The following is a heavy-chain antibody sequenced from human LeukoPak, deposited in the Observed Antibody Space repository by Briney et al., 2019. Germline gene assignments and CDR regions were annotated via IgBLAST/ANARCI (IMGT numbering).Heavy chain of an antibody. V-gene: IGHV1-18*04. CDR2: ISAYNGNT. CDR1: GCTFDGYY. D-gene: IGHD3-22*01. CDR3: ARDGYDSSGYYSDYFDY. Sequence: ASVKVSCKTSGCTFDGYYIHWLRQAPGQGLEWMGWISAYNGNTNYAQKLQGRVTMTTDTSTSTAYMELRSLRSDDTAVYYCARDGYDSSGYYSDYFDYWGQGTLVTVSS. J-gene: IGHJ4*02.